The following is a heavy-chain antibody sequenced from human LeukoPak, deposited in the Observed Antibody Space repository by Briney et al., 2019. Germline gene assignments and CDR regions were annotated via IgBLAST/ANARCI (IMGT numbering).Heavy chain of an antibody. CDR1: GGSISSGGYY. V-gene: IGHV4-31*03. Sequence: SQTLSLTCTVSGGSISSGGYYWSWIRQHPGKGLEWIGYIYDSGATSYNPSLKSRLTISVDTSRNQFSLRLSSVTAADSAVYYCARSDSSAYYFEYWGQGTLVTVSS. CDR2: IYDSGAT. CDR3: ARSDSSAYYFEY. D-gene: IGHD3-22*01. J-gene: IGHJ4*02.